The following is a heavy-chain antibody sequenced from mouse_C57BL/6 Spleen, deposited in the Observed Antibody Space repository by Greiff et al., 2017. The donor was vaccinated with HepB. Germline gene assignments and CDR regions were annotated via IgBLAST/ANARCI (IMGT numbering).Heavy chain of an antibody. CDR1: GFTFSDYG. Sequence: EVQRVESGGGLVKPGGSLKLSCAASGFTFSDYGMHWVRQAPEKGLEWVAYISSGSSTIYYADTVKGRFTIARDNAKNTLFLQMTSLRSEDTAIYYCARHDYDDGGFDYWGQGTTLTVSS. CDR2: ISSGSSTI. CDR3: ARHDYDDGGFDY. J-gene: IGHJ2*01. V-gene: IGHV5-17*01. D-gene: IGHD2-4*01.